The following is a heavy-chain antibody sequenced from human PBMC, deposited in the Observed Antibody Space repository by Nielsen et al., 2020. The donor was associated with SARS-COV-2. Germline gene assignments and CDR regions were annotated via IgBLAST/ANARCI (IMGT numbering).Heavy chain of an antibody. J-gene: IGHJ4*02. CDR1: GFTFSSYG. CDR3: AKDDIDIVVAPAANGLDY. CDR2: ISYDGSNK. Sequence: GESLKISCAASGFTFSSYGMHWVRQAPGKGLEWVAVISYDGSNKYYADSVKGRFTISRDNSKNTLYLQMNSLRAEDTAVYYCAKDDIDIVVAPAANGLDYWGQGTLVTVSS. D-gene: IGHD2-2*01. V-gene: IGHV3-30*18.